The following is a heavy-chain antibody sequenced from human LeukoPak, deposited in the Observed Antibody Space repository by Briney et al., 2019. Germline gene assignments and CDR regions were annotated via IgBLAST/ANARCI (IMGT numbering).Heavy chain of an antibody. CDR1: GYSISSGYY. CDR2: IKSKTDGGTT. D-gene: IGHD3-3*01. CDR3: TTAGFTIFGVVIIPDY. Sequence: KPSETLSLTCAVSGYSISSGYYWGWIRQPPGKGLEWVGRIKSKTDGGTTDYAAPVKGRFTISRDDSKNTLYLQMNSLKTEDTAVYYCTTAGFTIFGVVIIPDYWGQGTLVTVSS. J-gene: IGHJ4*02. V-gene: IGHV3-15*01.